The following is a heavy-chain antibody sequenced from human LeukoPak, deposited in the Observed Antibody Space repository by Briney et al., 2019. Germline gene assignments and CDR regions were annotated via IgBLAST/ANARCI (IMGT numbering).Heavy chain of an antibody. CDR2: IYHSGST. CDR3: ARRLIAVADPFDC. D-gene: IGHD6-19*01. Sequence: SETLSLTCAVSGYSISSGYYWGWIRQPPGKGLEWIGSIYHSGSTYYNPSLKSRVTISVDTSKNQFSLKLSSVTAADTAVYYCARRLIAVADPFDCWGQGTLVTVSS. V-gene: IGHV4-38-2*01. CDR1: GYSISSGYY. J-gene: IGHJ4*02.